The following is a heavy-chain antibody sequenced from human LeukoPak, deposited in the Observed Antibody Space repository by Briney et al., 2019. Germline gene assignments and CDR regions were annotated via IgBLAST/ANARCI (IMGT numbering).Heavy chain of an antibody. Sequence: ASVTVSCKASDYNFTSYGVSWVRQAPGKGLEWMGWISVYNGNTRYGQQFQGRVTMTRDTYTKTAYMELRSLRSDDTAMYYCAGVRPPNIVDTFMDHQHFHGMDVWGLGTTVTVS. CDR2: ISVYNGNT. D-gene: IGHD5-18*01. J-gene: IGHJ6*02. CDR3: AGVRPPNIVDTFMDHQHFHGMDV. CDR1: DYNFTSYG. V-gene: IGHV1-18*01.